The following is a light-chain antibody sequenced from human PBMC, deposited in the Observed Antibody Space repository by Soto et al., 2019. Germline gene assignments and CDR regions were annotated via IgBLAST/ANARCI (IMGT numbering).Light chain of an antibody. CDR2: GAS. CDR3: QHYNTYPIT. Sequence: DIQMTQSPSSLSASVGDRVTITCRASQAISNYVAWFQQKPGKAPKSLIYGASSLRSGVPSKFSGSGSGTDFTLTITNLQPEDLATYYCQHYNTYPITFGQGTRLEI. V-gene: IGKV1-16*02. CDR1: QAISNY. J-gene: IGKJ5*01.